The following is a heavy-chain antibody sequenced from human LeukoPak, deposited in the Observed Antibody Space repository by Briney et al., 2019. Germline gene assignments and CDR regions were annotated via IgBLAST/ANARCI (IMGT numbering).Heavy chain of an antibody. D-gene: IGHD6-19*01. Sequence: GGSLRLSCAASGFTFSSYAMSWVRQAPGKGLEWVSAISGSGGSTYYADSVQGRFTISRDNSKNTVDLQMNSLGAEDTAIYYCAKGRIAVAHYYGVDVWGQGTTVTVSS. J-gene: IGHJ6*02. CDR1: GFTFSSYA. V-gene: IGHV3-23*01. CDR2: ISGSGGST. CDR3: AKGRIAVAHYYGVDV.